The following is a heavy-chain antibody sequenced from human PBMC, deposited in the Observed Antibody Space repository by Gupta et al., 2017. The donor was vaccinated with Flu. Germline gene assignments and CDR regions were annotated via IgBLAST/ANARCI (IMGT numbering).Heavy chain of an antibody. CDR1: GGTFSSYT. V-gene: IGHV1-69*02. CDR2: IIPILGIA. CDR3: ARGWSSRGGAAAGNYYYGMDV. J-gene: IGHJ6*02. D-gene: IGHD6-13*01. Sequence: QVQLVQSGAEVKKPGSSVKVSCKASGGTFSSYTISWVRQAPGQGLEWMGRIIPILGIANYAQKFQGRVTITADKSTSTAYMELSSLRSEDTAVYYCARGWSSRGGAAAGNYYYGMDVWGQGTTVTVSS.